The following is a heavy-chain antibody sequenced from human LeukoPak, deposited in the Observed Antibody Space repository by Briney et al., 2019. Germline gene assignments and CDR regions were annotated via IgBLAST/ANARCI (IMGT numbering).Heavy chain of an antibody. D-gene: IGHD3-22*01. V-gene: IGHV4-34*01. CDR2: INHSGST. J-gene: IGHJ4*02. CDR1: GGSFSGYY. CDR3: ALVDSSGYSVDY. Sequence: PSETLSLTCAVYGGSFSGYYWSWIRQPPGKGLEWIGEINHSGSTNYNPSLKSRVTISVDTSKNQFSLKLSSVTAADTAVYYCALVDSSGYSVDYWGQGTLVTVSS.